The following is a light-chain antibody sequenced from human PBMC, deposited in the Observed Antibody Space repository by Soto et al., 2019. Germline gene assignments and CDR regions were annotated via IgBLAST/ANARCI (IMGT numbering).Light chain of an antibody. J-gene: IGLJ1*01. Sequence: SALTQPPSASGSPGQSVTISCTGTSSDVGGYNYVSWYQQHPGKAPKLVIFEVNKRPSGVPDRFSGSKSGNTASLTVSGLRTEDEADYYCNSYAGSNSFVFGTGTKLTVL. CDR3: NSYAGSNSFV. V-gene: IGLV2-8*01. CDR2: EVN. CDR1: SSDVGGYNY.